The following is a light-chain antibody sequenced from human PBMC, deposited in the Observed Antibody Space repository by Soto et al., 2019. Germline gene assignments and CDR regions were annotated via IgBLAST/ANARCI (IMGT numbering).Light chain of an antibody. V-gene: IGLV1-47*01. Sequence: QSVLTQPPSTSGTPGQRVTISCSGSSSNIGSNHVYWYQQFPGMAPKLLMYRRDQRPTGVPDRFSGSKSGTSASLAISGLRSDDEADYYCSARDDRLSGVVFGGGTKLTVL. CDR3: SARDDRLSGVV. CDR1: SSNIGSNH. CDR2: RRD. J-gene: IGLJ2*01.